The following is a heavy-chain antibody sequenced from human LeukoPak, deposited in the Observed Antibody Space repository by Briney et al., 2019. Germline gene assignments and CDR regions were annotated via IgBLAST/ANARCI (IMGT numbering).Heavy chain of an antibody. Sequence: ASVKVSCKTSGYTFTGYYMHWVRQAPGQGLEWMGWINPNSGGTNYAQKFQGRVTMTRDTTMSTTYMELKRLRSDDPAVYYWARDLGMTGWYAPPLGYFDYWGQGTLLTVSS. CDR1: GYTFTGYY. D-gene: IGHD6-19*01. CDR3: ARDLGMTGWYAPPLGYFDY. CDR2: INPNSGGT. V-gene: IGHV1-2*02. J-gene: IGHJ4*02.